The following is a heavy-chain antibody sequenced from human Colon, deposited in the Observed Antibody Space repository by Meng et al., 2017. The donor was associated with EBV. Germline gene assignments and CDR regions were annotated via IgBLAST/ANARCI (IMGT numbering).Heavy chain of an antibody. V-gene: IGHV4-30-4*01. CDR1: GGSMSSGNYY. D-gene: IGHD2-21*01. CDR2: IHHSGSA. CDR3: ASFDHIPRRNYFDY. J-gene: IGHJ4*02. Sequence: VQLQESRQGLVEPSQTRSLTCPVSGGSMSSGNYYWSWIRQPPGKGLEWIGYIHHSGSAYYNPSLKSRVSISVDTSKNQFSLNLNSMTAADTAVYYCASFDHIPRRNYFDYWGQGTLVTVSS.